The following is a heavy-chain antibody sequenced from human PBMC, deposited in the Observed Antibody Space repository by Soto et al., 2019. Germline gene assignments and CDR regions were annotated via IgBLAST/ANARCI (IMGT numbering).Heavy chain of an antibody. Sequence: GGLVQPGGSLRLSCEASRSTVTNNYMSWVRQAPGKGLEWVSTIYVNGNTYYADSVKGRFTISRDSSRNTVYLQMSSLRAEDTALYFCARDYSGSGSYAPWFDPWGQGTLVSVSS. V-gene: IGHV3-66*01. D-gene: IGHD3-10*01. CDR1: RSTVTNNY. J-gene: IGHJ5*02. CDR2: IYVNGNT. CDR3: ARDYSGSGSYAPWFDP.